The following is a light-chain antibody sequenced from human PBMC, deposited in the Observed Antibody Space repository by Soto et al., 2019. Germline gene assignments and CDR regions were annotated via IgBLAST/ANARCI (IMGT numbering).Light chain of an antibody. CDR2: EGS. Sequence: QSALTQPASVSGSPGQSITISSTGTSSDVGSYNLVSWYQQHPGKAPKLVIYEGSKRPSGVSNRFSGSKSGNTASLTISGLQAEDEADYYCYSFAGSTTSEVFGGGTKVTVL. V-gene: IGLV2-23*01. CDR3: YSFAGSTTSEV. CDR1: SSDVGSYNL. J-gene: IGLJ3*02.